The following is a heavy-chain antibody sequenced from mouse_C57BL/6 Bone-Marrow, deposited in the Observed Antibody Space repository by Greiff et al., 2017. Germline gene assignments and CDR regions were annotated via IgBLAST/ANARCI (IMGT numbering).Heavy chain of an antibody. CDR1: GYTFTDYN. CDR2: INPNNGGT. V-gene: IGHV1-22*01. D-gene: IGHD2-1*01. J-gene: IGHJ2*01. Sequence: VQLQQSGPELVKPGASVKMSCKASGYTFTDYNMHWVKQSHGKSLEWIGYINPNNGGTSYNQKFKGKATLTVNKSSSTAYMELRSLTSEDSAVYYCARHGNYVNYFDYWGQGTTLTVSS. CDR3: ARHGNYVNYFDY.